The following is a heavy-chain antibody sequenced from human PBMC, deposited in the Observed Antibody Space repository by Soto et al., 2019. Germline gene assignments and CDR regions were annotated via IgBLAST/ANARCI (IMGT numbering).Heavy chain of an antibody. J-gene: IGHJ5*02. V-gene: IGHV3-23*01. CDR3: AKGDVTGTTPLCDP. D-gene: IGHD1-7*01. CDR1: GFTFSNYA. Sequence: GGSLRPSCAASGFTFSNYAISWVRQTPGKGLEWVSAISGSGGSTYYADSVKGRFTIPRDNSKNTLYLQMNRLRAEDTAVYYCAKGDVTGTTPLCDPWGQGTLVTVSS. CDR2: ISGSGGST.